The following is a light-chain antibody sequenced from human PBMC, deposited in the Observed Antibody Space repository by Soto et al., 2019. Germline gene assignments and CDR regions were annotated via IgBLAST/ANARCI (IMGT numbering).Light chain of an antibody. CDR2: DAT. CDR1: QTISMW. V-gene: IGKV1-5*01. CDR3: QQYDAYPWT. Sequence: DIEMTQSPSTLSAFVGDRVTITCRASQTISMWLAWYQQKPGKAPKLLIYDATTLERGVPSRFSGSGSGTEDTLTINRLQPDDFATYYCQQYDAYPWTFGQGTKVEIK. J-gene: IGKJ1*01.